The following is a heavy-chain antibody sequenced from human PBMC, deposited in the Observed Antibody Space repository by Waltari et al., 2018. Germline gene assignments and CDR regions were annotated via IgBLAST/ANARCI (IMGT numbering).Heavy chain of an antibody. CDR2: MSYTGAT. CDR3: ATYIGASVGTAAFDV. CDR1: GVSITSNRHY. J-gene: IGHJ3*01. V-gene: IGHV4-39*01. D-gene: IGHD1-1*01. Sequence: QLQLQESGPGLVKPSETLSLTCSVSGVSITSNRHYWGWIRQPPGQGLEWVGTMSYTGATYSSPSLESRVTVSRDTSKNQLSLKLVSGTAADTAVYYCATYIGASVGTAAFDVWGQGTMVAVSS.